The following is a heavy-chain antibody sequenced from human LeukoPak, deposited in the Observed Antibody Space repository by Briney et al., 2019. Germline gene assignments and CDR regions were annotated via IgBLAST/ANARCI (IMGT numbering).Heavy chain of an antibody. Sequence: PGGSLSLSCAASGFTFSSYAMHWVRQAPGKGLEWVAVISYDGSNKYYADSVKGRFTISRDNSKNTLYLQMNSLRAEDTAVYYCARWVAGPTGGGFDFWGQGTLVTVSS. CDR1: GFTFSSYA. V-gene: IGHV3-30-3*01. J-gene: IGHJ4*02. CDR3: ARWVAGPTGGGFDF. D-gene: IGHD2-15*01. CDR2: ISYDGSNK.